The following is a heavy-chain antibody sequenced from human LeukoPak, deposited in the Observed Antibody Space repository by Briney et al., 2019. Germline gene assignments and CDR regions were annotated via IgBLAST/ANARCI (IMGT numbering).Heavy chain of an antibody. CDR3: ARDTYSSSWYNYYYGMDV. V-gene: IGHV3-30-3*01. Sequence: GRSLRLSCAASGFTFSSYAMHWVRQAPGKGLEWVAVISYDGSNKYYADSVKGRFTISRDNSKNTLYLQMNSLRAEDTAVYYCARDTYSSSWYNYYYGMDVWGQGTTVTVSS. D-gene: IGHD6-13*01. J-gene: IGHJ6*02. CDR1: GFTFSSYA. CDR2: ISYDGSNK.